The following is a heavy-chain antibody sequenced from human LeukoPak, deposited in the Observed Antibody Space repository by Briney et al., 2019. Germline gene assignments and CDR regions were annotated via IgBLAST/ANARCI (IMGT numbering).Heavy chain of an antibody. CDR1: GYSFTSYW. D-gene: IGHD5-12*01. J-gene: IGHJ5*02. V-gene: IGHV5-51*01. CDR3: ARLAGGLPPINWFDP. Sequence: GESLKISCKGSGYSFTSYWIGWVRQIPGKGLEWMGIIYPGDSDTRYSPSFQGQVTISADKSIGTAYLQWSSLKASDTAMYYCARLAGGLPPINWFDPWGQGTLVTVSS. CDR2: IYPGDSDT.